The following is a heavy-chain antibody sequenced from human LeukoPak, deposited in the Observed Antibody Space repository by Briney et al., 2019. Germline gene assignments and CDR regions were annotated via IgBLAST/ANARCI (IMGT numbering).Heavy chain of an antibody. CDR3: ARDVGYCSSTSCYGGVDY. D-gene: IGHD2-2*01. Sequence: PGGSLRLSCAASGFTFSSYAMHWVRQAPGKGLEWVAVISYDGSNKYYADSVKGRFTISRDNSKNTLYLQMNSLRAEDTAVYYCARDVGYCSSTSCYGGVDYWGQGTLVTVSS. CDR1: GFTFSSYA. J-gene: IGHJ4*02. V-gene: IGHV3-30-3*01. CDR2: ISYDGSNK.